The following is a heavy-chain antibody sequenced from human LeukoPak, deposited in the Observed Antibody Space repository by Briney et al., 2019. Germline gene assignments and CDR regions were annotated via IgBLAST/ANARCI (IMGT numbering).Heavy chain of an antibody. Sequence: SETLSLTCTVAGGSISSYYWSWIRQPPGKGLEWIGYIYYSGSSYYNPSLKSRVTISVDKSKNQFSLKLSSVTAADTAVYFCARLNMVGATDDYWGQGTLVTVSS. V-gene: IGHV4-59*01. CDR2: IYYSGSS. CDR3: ARLNMVGATDDY. D-gene: IGHD1-26*01. CDR1: GGSISSYY. J-gene: IGHJ4*02.